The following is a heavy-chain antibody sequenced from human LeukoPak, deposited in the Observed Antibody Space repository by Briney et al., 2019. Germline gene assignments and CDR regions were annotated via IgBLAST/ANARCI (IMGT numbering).Heavy chain of an antibody. CDR3: AGGWEPGEGYYYYMDV. Sequence: SVKVSCKASGGTFSSYAISWVRQAPGQGLEWMGGIIPIFGTANYAQKLQGRVTMTTDTSTSTAYMELRSLRSDDTAVYYCAGGWEPGEGYYYYMDVWGKGTTVTVSS. D-gene: IGHD1-26*01. V-gene: IGHV1-69*05. CDR2: IIPIFGTA. J-gene: IGHJ6*03. CDR1: GGTFSSYA.